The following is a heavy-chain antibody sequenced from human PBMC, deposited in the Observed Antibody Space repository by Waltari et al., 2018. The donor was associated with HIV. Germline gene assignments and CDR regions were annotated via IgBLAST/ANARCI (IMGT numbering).Heavy chain of an antibody. CDR3: AAPPAKETWFDS. CDR1: GETFKGDR. Sequence: QVQLPRSGADVGRTGCSVTVSWKAMGETFKGDRITWSRLAPGQGLQWMGRLEWTGRSVAIIGVPKYAEYWRGRITISADAVTNTAVMELTRLRLDDTAVYYCAAPPAKETWFDSWGQGSLVIVSS. J-gene: IGHJ5*01. V-gene: IGHV1-69*02. CDR2: LEWTGRSVAIIGVP.